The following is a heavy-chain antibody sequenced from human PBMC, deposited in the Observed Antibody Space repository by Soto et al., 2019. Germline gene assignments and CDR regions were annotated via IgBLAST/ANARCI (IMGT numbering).Heavy chain of an antibody. CDR3: ARARCSSGQCYYFDY. Sequence: EVQLVESGEGLVQPGGSLRLSCAASGFTFSSYNIHWIRQAPGKGLEFVSAISRSGDRTYYADSVKGRFTITRDNSKNTVWLQMGSPRAEDKAVYYCARARCSSGQCYYFDYWGRGALVSVSS. CDR1: GFTFSSYN. V-gene: IGHV3-64*02. J-gene: IGHJ4*02. CDR2: ISRSGDRT. D-gene: IGHD2-15*01.